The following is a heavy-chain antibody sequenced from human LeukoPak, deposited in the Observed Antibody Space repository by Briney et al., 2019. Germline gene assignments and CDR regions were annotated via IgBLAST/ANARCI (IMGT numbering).Heavy chain of an antibody. CDR1: GYTFTSYG. CDR2: ISAYNGNT. J-gene: IGHJ6*04. V-gene: IGHV1-18*04. D-gene: IGHD4-17*01. Sequence: GASVKVSCKASGYTFTSYGISWVRQAPGQGLEWMGWISAYNGNTNYAQKLQGRVTMTTDTSTSTAYMELRSQRSDDTAVYYCASNQYGDYYYYGMDIWGKGTTVTVSS. CDR3: ASNQYGDYYYYGMDI.